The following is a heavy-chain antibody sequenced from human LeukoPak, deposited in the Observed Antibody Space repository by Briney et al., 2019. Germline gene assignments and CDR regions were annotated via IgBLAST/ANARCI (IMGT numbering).Heavy chain of an antibody. CDR3: ARESDHSGDAFDI. CDR1: GFTFSNYS. Sequence: AGGSLRLSCAASGFTFSNYSMNWVRQAPGKGLEWVSCISGSSTYICYADSLKGRFTISRDNAKNSLYLQMNSLRAEDTAVYYCARESDHSGDAFDIWGQGTMVTVSS. V-gene: IGHV3-21*01. CDR2: ISGSSTYI. D-gene: IGHD1-26*01. J-gene: IGHJ3*02.